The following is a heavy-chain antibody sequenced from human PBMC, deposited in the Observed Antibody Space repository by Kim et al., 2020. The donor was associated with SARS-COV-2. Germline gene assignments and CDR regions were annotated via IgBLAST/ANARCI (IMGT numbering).Heavy chain of an antibody. CDR1: GDSISSSSYY. J-gene: IGHJ4*02. Sequence: SETLSLTCSVSGDSISSSSYYWGWIRQPPGKGLEWVGSVYYTGSAFYNSSLKSRVTISVDRSENQVSLKLTSLTAADTAVYYCARGDFLSNWYYFVYWGQGTLVTVSS. V-gene: IGHV4-39*07. CDR2: VYYTGSA. CDR3: ARGDFLSNWYYFVY. D-gene: IGHD3-3*01.